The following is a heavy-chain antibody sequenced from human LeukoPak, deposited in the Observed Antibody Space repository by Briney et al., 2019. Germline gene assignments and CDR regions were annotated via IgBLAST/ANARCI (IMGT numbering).Heavy chain of an antibody. CDR3: ARAPTGRDSSGYYGDYFDY. D-gene: IGHD3-22*01. CDR2: IYYSGST. Sequence: SETLSLTCTVSGGSISSYYWSWIRQPPGKGLEWIGYIYYSGSTNYNPSLKSRVTISVDTSKNQFSLKLSSVTAADTAVYYCARAPTGRDSSGYYGDYFDYWGQGALVTVSS. V-gene: IGHV4-59*01. J-gene: IGHJ4*02. CDR1: GGSISSYY.